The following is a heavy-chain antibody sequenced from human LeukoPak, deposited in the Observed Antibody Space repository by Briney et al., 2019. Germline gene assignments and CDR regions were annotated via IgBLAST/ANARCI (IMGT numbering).Heavy chain of an antibody. D-gene: IGHD2-2*01. Sequence: SGGSLRLSCAASGFTFSSYAMSWVRQAPGKGLEWVSGISGSGGSTYYADSVKGRFTISRDNSKNTLYLQMNSLRAKDTAVYYCAKDEYCSSTSCYPTGYWGQGTLVTVSS. J-gene: IGHJ4*02. CDR2: ISGSGGST. CDR1: GFTFSSYA. CDR3: AKDEYCSSTSCYPTGY. V-gene: IGHV3-23*01.